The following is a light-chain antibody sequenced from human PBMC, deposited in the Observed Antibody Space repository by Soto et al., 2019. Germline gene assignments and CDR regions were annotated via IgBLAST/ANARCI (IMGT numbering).Light chain of an antibody. V-gene: IGLV1-44*01. CDR2: SNN. CDR1: SSNIGSNT. Sequence: QSVLTQPPSASGTPGQRVTISCSGSSSNIGSNTVNWYQQLPGTAPKLLIYSNNQRPSGVPDRFCGSESNTSASQAISGLQSEDEADYYCAAWDDSLNGYVFGTGTKLTVL. J-gene: IGLJ1*01. CDR3: AAWDDSLNGYV.